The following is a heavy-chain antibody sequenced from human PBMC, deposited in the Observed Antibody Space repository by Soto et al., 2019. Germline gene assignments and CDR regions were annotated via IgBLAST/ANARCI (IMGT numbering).Heavy chain of an antibody. D-gene: IGHD2-15*01. Sequence: PSETLSLTCTVPGSSLSSYYWSWFRQPPGKGLEWIGYIYYSGSTNYNPSLKSRVTISVDTSKNQFSLTLSPVTAADTAVYYCASGYCSGGSCYSGDAFDIWGQGTMVTVSS. V-gene: IGHV4-59*08. CDR2: IYYSGST. CDR1: GSSLSSYY. J-gene: IGHJ3*02. CDR3: ASGYCSGGSCYSGDAFDI.